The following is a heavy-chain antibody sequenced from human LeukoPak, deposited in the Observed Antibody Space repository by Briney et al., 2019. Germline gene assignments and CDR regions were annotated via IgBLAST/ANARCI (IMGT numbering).Heavy chain of an antibody. Sequence: PGGSLRLSCVASGFSFDDYAMHWIRQAPGKGLEWVSGINWNSGSIGYADSVKGRFTISRDNAKNSLYLQMNSLRAEDMALYYCAKDMSAEITAAGTLDYWGQGTLVTVSS. J-gene: IGHJ4*02. D-gene: IGHD6-13*01. V-gene: IGHV3-9*03. CDR3: AKDMSAEITAAGTLDY. CDR1: GFSFDDYA. CDR2: INWNSGSI.